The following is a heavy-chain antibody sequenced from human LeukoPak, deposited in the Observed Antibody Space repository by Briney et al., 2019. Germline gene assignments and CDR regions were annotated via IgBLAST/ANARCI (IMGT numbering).Heavy chain of an antibody. CDR3: ARVRKWLSYFDY. V-gene: IGHV1-2*02. J-gene: IGHJ4*02. CDR1: GYTFTGYY. Sequence: ASVKVSCKASGYTFTGYYMHWVRQAPGQGLEWMGWINPNSGGTNYAQKFQGRVTMTRDTSISTAYMELSRLRSDDTAVYYCARVRKWLSYFDYWGQGTLVTVSS. CDR2: INPNSGGT. D-gene: IGHD3-22*01.